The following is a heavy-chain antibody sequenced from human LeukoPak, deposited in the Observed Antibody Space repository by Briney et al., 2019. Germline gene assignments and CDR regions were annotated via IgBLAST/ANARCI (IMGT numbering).Heavy chain of an antibody. D-gene: IGHD3-16*02. V-gene: IGHV3-23*01. CDR2: ISGGGGST. CDR1: AFTFSSYA. Sequence: GGSLRLSCAASAFTFSSYAMNWVRQAPGKGMEWVSGISGGGGSTYYGDSVKGRFTISRDNSKNNLYLRMDSLRAEDTALYYCAKGSGINRYHWIDPWGQGTLVTVSS. CDR3: AKGSGINRYHWIDP. J-gene: IGHJ5*02.